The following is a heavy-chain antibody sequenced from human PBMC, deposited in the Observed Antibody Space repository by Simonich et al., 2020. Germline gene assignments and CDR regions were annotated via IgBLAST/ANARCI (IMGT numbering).Heavy chain of an antibody. CDR3: ARDREVYGSGSYYNY. D-gene: IGHD3-10*01. CDR1: GFTFSSYW. Sequence: EVQLVESGGGLVQPGGSLRLSCAASGFTFSSYWMSWVRQAPGKGLEWGANIKQDGSEKYYGDSVKGRLTIARDNAKNSLYLQMNSLRAEDTAVYYCARDREVYGSGSYYNYWGQGTLVTVSS. J-gene: IGHJ4*02. V-gene: IGHV3-7*01. CDR2: IKQDGSEK.